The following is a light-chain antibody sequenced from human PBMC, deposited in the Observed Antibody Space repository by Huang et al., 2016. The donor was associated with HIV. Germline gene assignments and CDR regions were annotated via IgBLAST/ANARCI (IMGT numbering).Light chain of an antibody. CDR3: QQRGSWPPFT. CDR1: QSIRNF. Sequence: EILLTQSPATLSLSPGERATLSCRASQSIRNFLAWYQQRPGQPPRLLIYDAPTRATGIPDRFSGSGSDTDFTLTISSLEPEDFAVYYCQQRGSWPPFTFGPGTKVDIK. V-gene: IGKV3-11*01. J-gene: IGKJ3*01. CDR2: DAP.